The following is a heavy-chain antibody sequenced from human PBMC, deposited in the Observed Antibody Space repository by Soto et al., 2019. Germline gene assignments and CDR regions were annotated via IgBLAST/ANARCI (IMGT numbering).Heavy chain of an antibody. Sequence: SETLSLTCAVYDGSLSDDYYTWTRQSPGKGLEWIGEIHPSGSTYYNSFLKTRVTLSQDTSKKQFSLNLISVTAADTGEYYCSRENDAYKGGRTWGQGTLVTVSS. D-gene: IGHD1-1*01. V-gene: IGHV4-34*01. CDR2: IHPSGST. CDR1: DGSLSDDY. J-gene: IGHJ5*02. CDR3: SRENDAYKGGRT.